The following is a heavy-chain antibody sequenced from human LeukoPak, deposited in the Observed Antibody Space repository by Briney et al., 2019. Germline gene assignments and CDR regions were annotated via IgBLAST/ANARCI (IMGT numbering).Heavy chain of an antibody. CDR1: GFTFSSYA. Sequence: GRSLRLSCAASGFTFSSYAMHWVRQAPGKGLEWVAVISYDGSNKYYADSVKGRFTISRDNSKNTLYLQMNSLRAEDTAVYYCAKDLFLLEWLLFDYWGQGTLVTVSS. CDR3: AKDLFLLEWLLFDY. D-gene: IGHD3-3*01. J-gene: IGHJ4*02. V-gene: IGHV3-30-3*01. CDR2: ISYDGSNK.